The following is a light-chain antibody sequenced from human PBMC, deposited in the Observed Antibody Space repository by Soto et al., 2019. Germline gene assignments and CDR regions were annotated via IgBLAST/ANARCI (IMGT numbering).Light chain of an antibody. CDR2: AAS. V-gene: IGKV1-27*01. J-gene: IGKJ5*01. CDR1: QGISDF. CDR3: KKYNSDPFT. Sequence: DIQMTQSPSSLSASVGDRVTITCRASQGISDFLAWYQQKPGKVPKLLMYAASTLQSGVPSRFSGSGSGTDFTLTIRSLQPEDVATYYCKKYNSDPFTFGQGTRLEIK.